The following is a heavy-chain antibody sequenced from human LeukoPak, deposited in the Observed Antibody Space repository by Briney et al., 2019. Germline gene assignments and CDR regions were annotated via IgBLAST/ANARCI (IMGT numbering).Heavy chain of an antibody. CDR1: GFTFSSYW. J-gene: IGHJ4*02. CDR2: IKQDGSEK. D-gene: IGHD3-22*01. V-gene: IGHV3-7*01. Sequence: GGSLRLSCAASGFTFSSYWMSWVRQAPGKGLEWVANIKQDGSEKYYVDSVKGRFTISRDNAKNSLYLQMNSLRDEDTAVYYCATVSPPRYYYDTGGYWGQGTLVTVSS. CDR3: ATVSPPRYYYDTGGY.